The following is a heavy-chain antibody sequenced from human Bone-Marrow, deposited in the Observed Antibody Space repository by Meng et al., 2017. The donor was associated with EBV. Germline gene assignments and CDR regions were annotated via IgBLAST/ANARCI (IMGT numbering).Heavy chain of an antibody. J-gene: IGHJ4*02. CDR3: ASESGRGFTPDY. D-gene: IGHD3-10*01. V-gene: IGHV1-69*01. Sequence: QVQLLESGGGGKKPGSSVKVSCRTSGGTFRSDAVSWVRQAPGQGLEWMGGLIPMVGAPHYAQKFQGRVTIIADESTSTHSMELNSLRSEDTAMYYCASESGRGFTPDYWGQGTLVTVSS. CDR1: GGTFRSDA. CDR2: LIPMVGAP.